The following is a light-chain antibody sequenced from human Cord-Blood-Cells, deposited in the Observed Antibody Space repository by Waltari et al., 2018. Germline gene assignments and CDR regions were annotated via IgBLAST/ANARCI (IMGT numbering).Light chain of an antibody. CDR3: NSRDSSGNHVV. V-gene: IGLV3-19*01. CDR1: SLRSYY. Sequence: SSELTQDPAVSVALGQTVRITCQGDSLRSYYASWYQQKPGQAPVLVIYGKNNRPSGIPERFSGSISGNTASLTITGAQAEDEADYSCNSRDSSGNHVVFGGGTKLTVL. CDR2: GKN. J-gene: IGLJ2*01.